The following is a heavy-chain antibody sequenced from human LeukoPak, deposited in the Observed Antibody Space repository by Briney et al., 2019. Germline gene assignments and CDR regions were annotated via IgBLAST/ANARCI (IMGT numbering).Heavy chain of an antibody. D-gene: IGHD4-17*01. Sequence: SETLSLTCTVSGGSISSSSYYWGWIRQPPGKGLEWIGSSYYSGSTYYNPSLKSRVTISVDTSKNQFSLKLSSVTAADTAVYYCARVQTTGFDYWGQGTLVTVSS. CDR2: SYYSGST. J-gene: IGHJ4*02. CDR3: ARVQTTGFDY. V-gene: IGHV4-39*07. CDR1: GGSISSSSYY.